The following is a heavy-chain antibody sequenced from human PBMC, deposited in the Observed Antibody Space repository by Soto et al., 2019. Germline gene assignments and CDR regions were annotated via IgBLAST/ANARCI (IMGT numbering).Heavy chain of an antibody. CDR3: ARAQFYCGGDCYSHFDH. D-gene: IGHD2-21*02. Sequence: SETLSLTCTVSGDSISSGGYYWSWIRQHPGTGLEWIGYIYRSGSTYYNTSLKSRLTISQDTSKNQFSLKVTSVTAADTAVYYCARAQFYCGGDCYSHFDHWGQGTLVTVSS. V-gene: IGHV4-31*02. CDR2: IYRSGST. J-gene: IGHJ4*02. CDR1: GDSISSGGYY.